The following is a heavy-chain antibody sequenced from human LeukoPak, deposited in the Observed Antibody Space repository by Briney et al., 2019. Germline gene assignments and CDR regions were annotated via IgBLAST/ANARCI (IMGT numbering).Heavy chain of an antibody. V-gene: IGHV4-4*02. J-gene: IGHJ4*02. D-gene: IGHD3-22*01. CDR2: ISHSGST. Sequence: SETLSLTCAVSGGSISSSNWWSWVRQPPGKGLEWIGEISHSGSTNYNPSLKSRVTMSVDTSKNQFSLKLSSVTAADTAVYYCARDRYYYDSSGSALDYWGQGTLVTVSS. CDR1: GGSISSSNW. CDR3: ARDRYYYDSSGSALDY.